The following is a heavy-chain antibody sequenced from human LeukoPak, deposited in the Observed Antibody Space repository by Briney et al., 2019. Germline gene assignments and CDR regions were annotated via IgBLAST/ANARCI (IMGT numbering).Heavy chain of an antibody. J-gene: IGHJ6*02. D-gene: IGHD2-21*02. CDR1: GYTFTSYG. Sequence: ASVKVSCKASGYTFTSYGISWVRQAPGQGLEWMGWISAYNGNTNYAQKLQGRVTMTTDTSTSTAYMELRSLRSDDTAVYYCARDAPLAYCGGDCYQFPGSSHYYGMDVWGQGTTVTVSS. CDR3: ARDAPLAYCGGDCYQFPGSSHYYGMDV. V-gene: IGHV1-18*01. CDR2: ISAYNGNT.